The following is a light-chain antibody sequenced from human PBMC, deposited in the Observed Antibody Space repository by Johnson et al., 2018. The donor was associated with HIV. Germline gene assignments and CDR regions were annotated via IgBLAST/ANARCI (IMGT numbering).Light chain of an antibody. CDR2: ENN. CDR3: GTWDTSLSAGGV. Sequence: QSVLTQSPSVSAAPGQKVTISCSGSSSNIENNYVSWYQQLPGAAPKVLIYENNKRPSGIPDRFSGSKSGTSATLGITGLQTGDEADYYCGTWDTSLSAGGVFGSGTKVTVL. V-gene: IGLV1-51*02. J-gene: IGLJ1*01. CDR1: SSNIENNY.